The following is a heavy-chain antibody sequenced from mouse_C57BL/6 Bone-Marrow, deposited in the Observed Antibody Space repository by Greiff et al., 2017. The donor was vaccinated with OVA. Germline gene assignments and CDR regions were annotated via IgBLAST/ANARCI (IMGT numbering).Heavy chain of an antibody. V-gene: IGHV12-3*01. Sequence: KLVESGPGLVKPSQSLFLTCSITGFPITSGYYWIWIRQSPGKPLEWMGYITHSGETFYNPSLQSPISITRETSKNQFFLQLNSVTTEDTAMYYCAGGYYDGYPWFAYWGQGTLVTVSA. CDR1: GFPITSGYY. CDR2: ITHSGET. J-gene: IGHJ3*01. D-gene: IGHD2-3*01. CDR3: AGGYYDGYPWFAY.